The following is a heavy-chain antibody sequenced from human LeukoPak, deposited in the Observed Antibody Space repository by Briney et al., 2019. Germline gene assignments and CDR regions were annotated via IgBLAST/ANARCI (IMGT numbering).Heavy chain of an antibody. J-gene: IGHJ4*02. CDR3: ARGGWIQLWFSLYYFDY. Sequence: ASVKVSCKASGYTFTGYYMHWVRQAPGQGLEWMGWINPNSGGTNYAQKFQGRVTMTRDTSISTAYMELSRLRSDDTAVYYCARGGWIQLWFSLYYFDYWGQGTLVTVSS. D-gene: IGHD5-18*01. CDR1: GYTFTGYY. V-gene: IGHV1-2*02. CDR2: INPNSGGT.